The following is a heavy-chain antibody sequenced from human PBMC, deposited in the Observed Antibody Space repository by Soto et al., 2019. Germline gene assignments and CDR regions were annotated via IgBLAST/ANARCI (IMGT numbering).Heavy chain of an antibody. Sequence: PAETLARTFAVSGVSLSTSAYYWGWIRQPPVKVLEWVGSIYYRGTYYNPSLKSRVAISVDTSKNQFSLKLKSVTAADTAVYYCSSRTTDVPEGDLVLELWGDGILVTVSS. V-gene: IGHV4-39*01. CDR3: SSRTTDVPEGDLVLEL. CDR1: GVSLSTSAYY. CDR2: IYYRGT. D-gene: IGHD2-8*01. J-gene: IGHJ1*01.